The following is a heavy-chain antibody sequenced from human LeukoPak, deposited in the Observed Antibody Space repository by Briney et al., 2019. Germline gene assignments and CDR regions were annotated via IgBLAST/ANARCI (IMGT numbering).Heavy chain of an antibody. D-gene: IGHD3-22*01. V-gene: IGHV3-7*01. CDR2: IKQDGSEK. CDR1: GFTFSRYW. J-gene: IGHJ4*02. Sequence: PGGSLRLSCAASGFTFSRYWMSWVRQAPGKGLEWVANIKQDGSEKYYVDSVKGRFIISRDNAKNSLYLQMNSLRDEDTAMYYCARGPTVTVTPGDFDSWGLGTLVTVSS. CDR3: ARGPTVTVTPGDFDS.